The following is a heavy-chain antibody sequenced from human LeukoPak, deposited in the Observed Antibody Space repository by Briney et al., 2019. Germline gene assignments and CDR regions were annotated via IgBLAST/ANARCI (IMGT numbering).Heavy chain of an antibody. CDR1: GFTFSSYA. Sequence: PGGSLRLSCAASGFTFSSYAMCWGRQGPGEGLEWVSAISGSGGSTCYADSVRGRLTISRDNSKNTLYLQMNSVRAEDTAVYYCAKKTGDDFDCGGQGTLVTVSS. V-gene: IGHV3-23*01. D-gene: IGHD7-27*01. CDR2: ISGSGGST. CDR3: AKKTGDDFDC. J-gene: IGHJ4*02.